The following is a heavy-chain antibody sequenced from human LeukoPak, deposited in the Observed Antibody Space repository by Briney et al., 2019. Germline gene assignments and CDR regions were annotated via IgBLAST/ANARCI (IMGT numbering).Heavy chain of an antibody. CDR1: GFTFSSYG. J-gene: IGHJ6*02. CDR2: IWYDGSNK. V-gene: IGHV3-33*01. CDR3: ARESRDCSGGSCYWYYYYYGMDV. Sequence: GGSLRLSCAASGFTFSSYGMHWVRQAPGKGLEWVAVIWYDGSNKYYADSVKGRFTTSRDNSKNTLYLQMNSLRAEDTAVYYCARESRDCSGGSCYWYYYYYGMDVWGQGTTVTVSS. D-gene: IGHD2-15*01.